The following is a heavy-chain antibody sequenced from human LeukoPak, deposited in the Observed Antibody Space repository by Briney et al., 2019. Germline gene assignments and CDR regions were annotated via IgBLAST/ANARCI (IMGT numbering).Heavy chain of an antibody. V-gene: IGHV3-21*04. J-gene: IGHJ4*02. Sequence: GGSLRLSCAASGFTFSTYSMNWVRQAPGKGLEWVSSISSNSRYIYYADSMRGRFTISRDNAKNSLYLQMNSLRAEDTAVYYCAKAQGYSSGNYFDYWGQGTLVTVSS. D-gene: IGHD6-19*01. CDR3: AKAQGYSSGNYFDY. CDR1: GFTFSTYS. CDR2: ISSNSRYI.